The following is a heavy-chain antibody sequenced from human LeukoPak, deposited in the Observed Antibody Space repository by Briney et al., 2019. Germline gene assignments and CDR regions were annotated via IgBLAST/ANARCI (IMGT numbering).Heavy chain of an antibody. CDR2: IIPIFGTA. CDR3: ASDAPRDYYYYMDV. J-gene: IGHJ6*03. Sequence: GASVKVSCKASGGTFSSYAISWVRQAPGQGLEWMGGIIPIFGTANYAQKFQGRVTITTDESTSTAYMELSSLRSEDTAVYYCASDAPRDYYYYMDVWGKGTTVTVSS. CDR1: GGTFSSYA. V-gene: IGHV1-69*05.